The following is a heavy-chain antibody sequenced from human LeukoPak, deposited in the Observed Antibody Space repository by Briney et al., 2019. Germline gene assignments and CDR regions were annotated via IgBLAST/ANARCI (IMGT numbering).Heavy chain of an antibody. CDR3: ARGRGTTSSNFDY. V-gene: IGHV1-2*02. CDR1: GYTFTGYY. CDR2: INPNNGGT. J-gene: IGHJ4*02. Sequence: EASVKVSCKASGYTFTGYYMHWVRQAPGQGLEWMGWINPNNGGTNYAQKFQSRVTMTRDTSISTAYMELSRLTSDDTAVYYCARGRGTTSSNFDYWGQGTLVTVSS. D-gene: IGHD2-2*01.